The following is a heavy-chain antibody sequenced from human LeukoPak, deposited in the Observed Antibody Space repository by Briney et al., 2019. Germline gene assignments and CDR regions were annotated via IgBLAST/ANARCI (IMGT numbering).Heavy chain of an antibody. J-gene: IGHJ4*02. D-gene: IGHD1-26*01. CDR1: GFSFSSYV. CDR2: VSGSGGST. Sequence: GGSLRLSCAASGFSFSSYVMSWVRQAPGKGLEWVPAVSGSGGSTYSADSVKGRFTISRDNSKNMVYLQTSSLRAEDTAVYYCARAGSWSSRPYFDYWGQGILVSVSS. V-gene: IGHV3-23*01. CDR3: ARAGSWSSRPYFDY.